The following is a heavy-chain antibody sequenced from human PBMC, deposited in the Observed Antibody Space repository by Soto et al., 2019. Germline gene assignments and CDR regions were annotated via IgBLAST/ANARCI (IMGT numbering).Heavy chain of an antibody. CDR2: IIPIFGTA. V-gene: IGHV1-69*01. CDR3: AREGGPYYDFWSGQSIDY. Sequence: QVQLVQSGAEVKKPGSSVKVSCKASGGTFSSYAISWVRQAPGQGLEWMGGIIPIFGTANYAQKFQGRVTITADESTSTAYMELSSLRSEDTAVYYCAREGGPYYDFWSGQSIDYWGQGPLVTVSS. J-gene: IGHJ4*02. CDR1: GGTFSSYA. D-gene: IGHD3-3*01.